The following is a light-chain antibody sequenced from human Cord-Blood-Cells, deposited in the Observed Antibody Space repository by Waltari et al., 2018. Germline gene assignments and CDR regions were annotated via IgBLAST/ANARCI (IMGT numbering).Light chain of an antibody. CDR3: QHDYNLPLT. V-gene: IGKV3D-7*01. CDR2: GAS. Sequence: EIVMTQSPATLSLSPGERATLSCRASQSVRSSYLSWYQQKPGQAPRLLIYGASTRATGIPARFSGSGSGTDFTLTISSLQPEDFAVYYCQHDYNLPLTFGGGTKVEIK. J-gene: IGKJ4*01. CDR1: QSVRSSY.